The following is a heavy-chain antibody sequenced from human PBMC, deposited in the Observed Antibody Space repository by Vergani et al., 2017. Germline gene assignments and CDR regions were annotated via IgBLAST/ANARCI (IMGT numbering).Heavy chain of an antibody. CDR2: IDPSDSYT. CDR1: GYSFTSYW. V-gene: IGHV5-10-1*01. CDR3: AREGGRYCSSTSCYTGSYWYFDL. D-gene: IGHD2-2*02. J-gene: IGHJ2*01. Sequence: EVQLVQSGAEVKKPGESLRISCKGSGYSFTSYWISWVRQMPGKGLEWMGRIDPSDSYTNYSPCFQGHVTISSDKSISTAYLQWSSLKASDTAMYYCAREGGRYCSSTSCYTGSYWYFDLWGRGTLVTVSS.